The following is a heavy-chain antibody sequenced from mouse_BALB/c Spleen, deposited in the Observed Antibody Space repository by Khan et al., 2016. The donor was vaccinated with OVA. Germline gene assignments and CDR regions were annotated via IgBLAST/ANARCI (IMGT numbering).Heavy chain of an antibody. J-gene: IGHJ3*01. V-gene: IGHV1-20*01. D-gene: IGHD2-12*01. CDR2: VNPHNGDT. Sequence: VQLQQSGPDLVKPGASVKISCKASGYSFTLYYMTWVRQSHGKSPEWIGRVNPHNGDTNYNQNFKGKAILTVDKSSNTAYMELRSLTSEDSAVFYCARGYEFFPYWGQGTLVTVSA. CDR1: GYSFTLYY. CDR3: ARGYEFFPY.